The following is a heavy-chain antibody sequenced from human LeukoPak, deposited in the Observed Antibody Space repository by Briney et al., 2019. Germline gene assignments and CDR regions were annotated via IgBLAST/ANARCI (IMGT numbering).Heavy chain of an antibody. J-gene: IGHJ5*02. CDR3: GRGRAAARYNWIDP. CDR2: IYPGDSDT. Sequence: GGSLQISCKGSGFSFTSYWIGWGRHVTGKGLEWIGIIYPGDSDTRYSPSFQGQVTISAEKCNRTGFLEWNNLEAAGTGIFLRGRGRAAARYNWIDPWGQGALVTVSS. V-gene: IGHV5-51*06. CDR1: GFSFTSYW. D-gene: IGHD6-13*01.